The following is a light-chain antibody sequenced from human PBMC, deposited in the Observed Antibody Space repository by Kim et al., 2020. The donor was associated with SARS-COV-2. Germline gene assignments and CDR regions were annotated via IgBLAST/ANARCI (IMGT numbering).Light chain of an antibody. J-gene: IGLJ1*01. CDR3: CSYARGSIYV. CDR2: DVS. Sequence: GQSVTIFCPGSSSDVGSYNYVSWYRQHPGQAPQLLIYDVSKLTSVVPDRFSGSKSANTASLTISGLQAEDEADYYCCSYARGSIYVFGAGTKVTVL. CDR1: SSDVGSYNY. V-gene: IGLV2-11*03.